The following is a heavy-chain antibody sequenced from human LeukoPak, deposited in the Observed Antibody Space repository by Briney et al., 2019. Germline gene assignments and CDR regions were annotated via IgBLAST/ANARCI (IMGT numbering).Heavy chain of an antibody. CDR3: ARGVTMNYYFDY. J-gene: IGHJ4*02. V-gene: IGHV4-38-2*02. D-gene: IGHD3-22*01. Sequence: SETLSLTCTVSGYSISSGYYWGWIRQPPGKGLEWIGSIYHSGSTYYNPSLKSRVTISVDTSKNQFSLKLSSVTAADTAVYYCARGVTMNYYFDYWGQGTLVTVSS. CDR2: IYHSGST. CDR1: GYSISSGYY.